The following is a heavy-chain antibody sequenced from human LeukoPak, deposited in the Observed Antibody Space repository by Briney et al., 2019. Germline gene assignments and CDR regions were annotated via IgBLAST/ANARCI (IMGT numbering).Heavy chain of an antibody. J-gene: IGHJ4*02. CDR1: GGSISSYY. Sequence: PSETLSLTCTVSGGSISSYYWSWIRQPPGKGLEWIGYIYYSGSTNYNPSLKSRVTISVDTSKNQFSLKLSSVTAADTAVYYCARGAPDYYGSGRLHYFDYWGQGTLVTVSS. V-gene: IGHV4-59*08. CDR2: IYYSGST. D-gene: IGHD3-10*01. CDR3: ARGAPDYYGSGRLHYFDY.